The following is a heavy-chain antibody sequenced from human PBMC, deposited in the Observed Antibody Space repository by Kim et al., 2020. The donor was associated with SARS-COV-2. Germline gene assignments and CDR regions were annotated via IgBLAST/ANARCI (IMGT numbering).Heavy chain of an antibody. Sequence: GESLQISCKGSGYSFTSYWIGWVRQMPGKGLEWMGIIYPGDSDTRYSPSFQGQVTISADKSISTAYLQWSSLKASDTAMYYCARHVSLSHLTGYQGWFDPWGQGTLVTVSS. CDR3: ARHVSLSHLTGYQGWFDP. D-gene: IGHD3-9*01. V-gene: IGHV5-51*01. CDR1: GYSFTSYW. J-gene: IGHJ5*02. CDR2: IYPGDSDT.